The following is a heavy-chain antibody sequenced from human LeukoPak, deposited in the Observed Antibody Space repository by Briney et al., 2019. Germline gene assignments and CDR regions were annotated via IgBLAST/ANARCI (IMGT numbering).Heavy chain of an antibody. Sequence: SETLSLTCTVSGGSISSYYWSWIRQPPGKGLEWIGYIYYSGSTNYNPSLKSRVTISVDTSKNQFSLKLSSVTAADTAEYYCAREIRYCSSTRCYPEGNWFDPWGQGTLVTVSS. D-gene: IGHD2-2*01. CDR3: AREIRYCSSTRCYPEGNWFDP. CDR1: GGSISSYY. CDR2: IYYSGST. J-gene: IGHJ5*02. V-gene: IGHV4-59*01.